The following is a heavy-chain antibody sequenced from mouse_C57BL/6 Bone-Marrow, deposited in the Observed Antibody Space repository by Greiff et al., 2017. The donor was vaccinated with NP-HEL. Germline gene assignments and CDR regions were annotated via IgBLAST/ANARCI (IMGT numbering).Heavy chain of an antibody. CDR1: GYTFTDYY. D-gene: IGHD1-1*01. V-gene: IGHV1-75*01. J-gene: IGHJ1*03. CDR3: AKEIYYYGSSYGPWYFDV. Sequence: VQLQQSGPELVKPGASVKISCKASGYTFTDYYINWVKQRPGQGLEWIGWIFPGSGSTYYNEKFKGKATLTVDKSSSTAYMLLSSLTSEDSAVYFCAKEIYYYGSSYGPWYFDVWGTGTTVTVSS. CDR2: IFPGSGST.